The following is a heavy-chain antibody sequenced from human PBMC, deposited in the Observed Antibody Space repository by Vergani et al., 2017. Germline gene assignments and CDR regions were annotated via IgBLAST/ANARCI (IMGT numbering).Heavy chain of an antibody. Sequence: EVQLEESGGGLVLPGRSLRLSCVASGFTSAGYVMHWVRQAPGKGLEWVSGISWNSNGIGYADSVKGRFTISRDNAKNSLYLQMNSLRAEDTALYYCAKDLGTSSGGGWFDPWGQGTLVTVSS. CDR2: ISWNSNGI. V-gene: IGHV3-9*02. D-gene: IGHD6-6*01. J-gene: IGHJ5*02. CDR3: AKDLGTSSGGGWFDP. CDR1: GFTSAGYV.